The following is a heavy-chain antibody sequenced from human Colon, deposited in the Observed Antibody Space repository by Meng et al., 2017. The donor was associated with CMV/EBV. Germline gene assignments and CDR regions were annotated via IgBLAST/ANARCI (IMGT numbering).Heavy chain of an antibody. CDR3: VRSSGWSLFDY. V-gene: IGHV1-2*02. CDR2: IRSDGSAT. CDR1: GYTFSDYY. J-gene: IGHJ4*02. D-gene: IGHD6-19*01. Sequence: QVQLMKSGAGGKEPGASVKVSCKTSGYTFSDYYMHWVRQAPGQGLEWMGWIRSDGSATNYAQKFRGRVTMTRDASVSTAYMELSGLTSDDTAVYFCVRSSGWSLFDYWGPGALVTVSS.